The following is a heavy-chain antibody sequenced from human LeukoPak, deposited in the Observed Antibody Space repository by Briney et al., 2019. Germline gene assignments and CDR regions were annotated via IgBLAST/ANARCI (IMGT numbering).Heavy chain of an antibody. J-gene: IGHJ4*02. CDR1: GFTFSSYA. D-gene: IGHD4-17*01. CDR3: AKVDDGDNGWYYFDY. Sequence: PGGSLRLSCAASGFTFSSYAMSWVRQAPGKGLEWVSGISGSGGSTYYADSVKGRFTISRDNSKNTLYLQMNSLRAEDTAVYYCAKVDDGDNGWYYFDYWGQGTLVTVSS. V-gene: IGHV3-23*01. CDR2: ISGSGGST.